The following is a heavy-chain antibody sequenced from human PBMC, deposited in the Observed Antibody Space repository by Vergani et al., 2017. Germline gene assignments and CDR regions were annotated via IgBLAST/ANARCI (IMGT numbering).Heavy chain of an antibody. V-gene: IGHV1-69*01. CDR1: GGTFSSYA. CDR3: AGDLPPFGITGTAGYFDY. CDR2: IIPIFGTA. J-gene: IGHJ4*02. D-gene: IGHD1-20*01. Sequence: QVQLVQSGAEVKKPGSSVKVSCKASGGTFSSYAISWVRQAPGQGLEWMGGIIPIFGTANYAQKFQGRVTITADESTSTAYMELSSLRSEDTAVYYCAGDLPPFGITGTAGYFDYWGQGTLVTVSS.